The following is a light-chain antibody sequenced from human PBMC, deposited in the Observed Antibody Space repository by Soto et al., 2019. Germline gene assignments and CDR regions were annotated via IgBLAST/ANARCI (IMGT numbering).Light chain of an antibody. V-gene: IGKV1-17*03. CDR3: LQHSSFPYT. Sequence: DIQMTQSPSAMSAFVVDSVTMTCRASQDINNFLAWFQQKPGRVPERLIFGTSSLQSGVPSRFSGSGSGTEFTLTISSLQPEDFATYYCLQHSSFPYTFGQGTRLEIK. J-gene: IGKJ5*01. CDR1: QDINNF. CDR2: GTS.